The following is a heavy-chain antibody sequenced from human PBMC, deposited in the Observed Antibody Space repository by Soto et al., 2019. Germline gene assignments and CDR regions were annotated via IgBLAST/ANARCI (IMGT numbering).Heavy chain of an antibody. CDR1: GFTFTNYA. Sequence: PGGSLRLSCAASGFTFTNYAMGWVRQAPGKGLEWVSVVSSGGSTYYADSLTGRFTVSRDNSKNTLSLQMNSLRAEDTAAYYCAKRRGAGGHFDYWGQGAMVTVSS. J-gene: IGHJ4*02. V-gene: IGHV3-23*01. CDR3: AKRRGAGGHFDY. D-gene: IGHD2-15*01. CDR2: VSSGGST.